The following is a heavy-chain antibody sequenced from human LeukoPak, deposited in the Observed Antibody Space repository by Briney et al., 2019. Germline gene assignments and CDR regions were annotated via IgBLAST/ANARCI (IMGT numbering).Heavy chain of an antibody. J-gene: IGHJ2*01. D-gene: IGHD4-17*01. CDR1: GGSISSYY. Sequence: PSETLSLTCTVSGGSISSYYWSWIRQPPGKGLEWIGYIYYSGNTNYNPSLKGRVTISVDTSKNQFSLKLSSVTAADTAVYYCARGGNGDNNWYFDLWGRGTLVTVSS. CDR2: IYYSGNT. CDR3: ARGGNGDNNWYFDL. V-gene: IGHV4-59*08.